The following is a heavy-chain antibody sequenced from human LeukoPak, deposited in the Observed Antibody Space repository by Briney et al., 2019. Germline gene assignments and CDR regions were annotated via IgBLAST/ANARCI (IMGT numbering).Heavy chain of an antibody. J-gene: IGHJ5*02. D-gene: IGHD7-27*01. CDR2: IWYDGSNK. V-gene: IGHV3-33*01. CDR1: GFTFSSYG. Sequence: PGGSLRLSCAASGFTFSSYGMHWVRQAPGKGLEWVAVIWYDGSNKYYADSVKGRFTISRDNSKNTLYLQMNSLRAEDTAVYYCASENWGSFWFDPWGQGTLVTVSS. CDR3: ASENWGSFWFDP.